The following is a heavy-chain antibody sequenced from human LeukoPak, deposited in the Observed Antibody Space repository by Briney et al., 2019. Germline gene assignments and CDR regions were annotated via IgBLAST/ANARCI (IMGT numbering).Heavy chain of an antibody. CDR2: ISSSGSTI. CDR3: ARAVVVDIVATKLDY. V-gene: IGHV3-11*01. J-gene: IGHJ4*02. CDR1: GITLSNYG. D-gene: IGHD5-12*01. Sequence: GGSLRLSCAVSGITLSNYGMSWVRQAPGKGLEWVSYISSSGSTIYYADSVKGRFTISRDNAKNSLYLQMNSLRAEDTAVYHCARAVVVDIVATKLDYWGQGTLVTVSS.